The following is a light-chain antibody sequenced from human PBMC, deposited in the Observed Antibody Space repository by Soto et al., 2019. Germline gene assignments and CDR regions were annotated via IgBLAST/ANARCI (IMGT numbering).Light chain of an antibody. CDR2: EVS. Sequence: QSALAQPPSASGSPGQSVTISCTGTSSDVGGYNYVSWYQQHPGKAPKLMIYEVSKRPSGVPDRFSGSKSGNTASLTVSGLQAQDEAAYYCSSYAGSNNYVLGNGTKLT. CDR1: SSDVGGYNY. V-gene: IGLV2-8*01. J-gene: IGLJ1*01. CDR3: SSYAGSNNYV.